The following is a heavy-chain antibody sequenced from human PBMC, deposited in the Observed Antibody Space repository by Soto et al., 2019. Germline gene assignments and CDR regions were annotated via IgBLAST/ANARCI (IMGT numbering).Heavy chain of an antibody. CDR2: IWYDGSNK. CDR1: GFTFSSYG. Sequence: GGSLRLSCAASGFTFSSYGMHWVRQAPGKGLEWVAVIWYDGSNKYYADSVKGRFTISRDNSKNTLYLQMNSLRAEDTAVYYCARDLSTATVVRALDYWGQGTLVIVSS. V-gene: IGHV3-33*01. D-gene: IGHD4-17*01. CDR3: ARDLSTATVVRALDY. J-gene: IGHJ4*02.